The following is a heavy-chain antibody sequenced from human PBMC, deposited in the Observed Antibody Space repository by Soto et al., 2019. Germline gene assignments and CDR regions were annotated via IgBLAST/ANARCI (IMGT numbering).Heavy chain of an antibody. V-gene: IGHV3-33*01. J-gene: IGHJ6*02. CDR3: ARDKGSSGWYGRVYYYYGMDV. Sequence: PGGSLRLSCAASGFTFSSYGMHWVRQAPGKGLEWVAVIWYDGSNKYYADSVKGRSTISRDNSKNTLYLQMNSLRAEDTAVYYCARDKGSSGWYGRVYYYYGMDVWGQGTTVTVSS. CDR2: IWYDGSNK. CDR1: GFTFSSYG. D-gene: IGHD6-19*01.